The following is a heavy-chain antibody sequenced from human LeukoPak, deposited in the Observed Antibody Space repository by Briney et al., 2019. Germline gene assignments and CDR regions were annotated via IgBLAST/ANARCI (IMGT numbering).Heavy chain of an antibody. CDR2: IFYSGST. CDR3: ARRKAYCSGSLCYADY. Sequence: SETLSLTCAVSGGSIYSGRYYWGWIRQPPGKGLEWIGSIFYSGSTYYNPSLKSRVTISVDTSKNQFSLKLSPVTAADTAVYYCARRKAYCSGSLCYADYWGQGSLVTVSS. J-gene: IGHJ4*02. D-gene: IGHD2-15*01. V-gene: IGHV4-39*01. CDR1: GGSIYSGRYY.